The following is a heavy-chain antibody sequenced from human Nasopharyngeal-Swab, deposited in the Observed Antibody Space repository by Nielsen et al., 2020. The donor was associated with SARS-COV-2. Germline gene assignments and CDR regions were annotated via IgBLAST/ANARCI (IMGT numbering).Heavy chain of an antibody. CDR2: IYYSGST. Sequence: RQAPGKGLEWIGYIYYSGSTNYNPSLKSRVTISVDTSKNQFSLKLSSVTAADMAVYYCARGTYGDYVGWFDPWGQGTLVTVSS. D-gene: IGHD4-17*01. J-gene: IGHJ5*02. V-gene: IGHV4-59*01. CDR3: ARGTYGDYVGWFDP.